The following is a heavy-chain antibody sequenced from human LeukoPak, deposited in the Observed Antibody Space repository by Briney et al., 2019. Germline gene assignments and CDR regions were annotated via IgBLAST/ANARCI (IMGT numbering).Heavy chain of an antibody. Sequence: SQTLSLTCTVSGGSISGGDYYWSWIRQPPGKGLEWIGYIYYSGSTYYNPSLKSRVTISVDTSKNQFSLKLSSVTAADTAVYYCARAVLEMATISWFDPWGQGTLVTVSS. CDR2: IYYSGST. CDR1: GGSISGGDYY. D-gene: IGHD5-24*01. V-gene: IGHV4-30-4*01. J-gene: IGHJ5*02. CDR3: ARAVLEMATISWFDP.